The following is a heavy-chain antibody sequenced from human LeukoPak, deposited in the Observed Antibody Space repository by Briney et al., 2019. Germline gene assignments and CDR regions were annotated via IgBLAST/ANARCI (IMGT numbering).Heavy chain of an antibody. CDR3: AREDSSGWYYFDY. CDR1: GFTFSSYW. Sequence: GGSLRLSCAASGFTFSSYWMHWVRQAPGKGLVWVSRINSDGSSTSYADSVKGRFTISRDNAKNTLYLQMNSLRAEDTAVYYCAREDSSGWYYFDYWGQGTLVTVSS. J-gene: IGHJ4*02. D-gene: IGHD6-19*01. V-gene: IGHV3-74*01. CDR2: INSDGSST.